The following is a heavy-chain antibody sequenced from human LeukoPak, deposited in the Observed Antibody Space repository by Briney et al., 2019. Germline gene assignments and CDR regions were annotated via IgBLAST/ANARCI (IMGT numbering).Heavy chain of an antibody. Sequence: GGSLRLSCAVSEFTFSHFAMHWVRQAPGKGLEWVAVVSSHGNDGYYADSVKGRFTISRDNSKNTLYLQIDSLRAEDTAVYYCAKFTRSSGDCLWGQGILVTVSS. CDR2: VSSHGNDG. J-gene: IGHJ4*02. CDR1: EFTFSHFA. V-gene: IGHV3-30*01. D-gene: IGHD2-21*01. CDR3: AKFTRSSGDCL.